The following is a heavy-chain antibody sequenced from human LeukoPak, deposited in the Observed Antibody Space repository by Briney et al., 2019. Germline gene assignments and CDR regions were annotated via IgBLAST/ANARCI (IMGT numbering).Heavy chain of an antibody. D-gene: IGHD5-24*01. V-gene: IGHV1-46*01. CDR1: GYTFTSYG. Sequence: GASVKVSCKASGYTFTSYGISWVRQAPGQGLEWMGIINPSGGSTSYAQKFQGRVTMTRDMSTSTVYMELSSLRSEDTAVYYCASSRRPVSLRDDYNYWFDPWGQGTLVTVSS. J-gene: IGHJ5*02. CDR3: ASSRRPVSLRDDYNYWFDP. CDR2: INPSGGST.